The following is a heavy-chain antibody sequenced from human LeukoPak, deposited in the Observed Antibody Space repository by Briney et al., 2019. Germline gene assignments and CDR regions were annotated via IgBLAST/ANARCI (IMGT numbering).Heavy chain of an antibody. V-gene: IGHV1-2*02. D-gene: IGHD6-13*01. Sequence: GASVKVSCKAPGYTFTGYYMHWVRQAPGQGLEWMGWINPNSGGTNYAQKFQGRVTMTRDTSISTAYMELSRLRSDDTAVYYCARGAAAGSNWFDPWGQGTLVTVSS. CDR1: GYTFTGYY. CDR3: ARGAAAGSNWFDP. J-gene: IGHJ5*02. CDR2: INPNSGGT.